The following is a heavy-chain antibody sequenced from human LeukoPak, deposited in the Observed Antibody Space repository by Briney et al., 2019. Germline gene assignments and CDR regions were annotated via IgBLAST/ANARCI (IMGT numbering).Heavy chain of an antibody. Sequence: EAGGSLRLSCAASGFTFSSYSMNWVRQAPGKGLEWVSSISSSSSYIYYADSVKGRFTISRDNAKNSLYLQMNSLRAEDTAVYYCARDQKGYSSSSWYYYYYMDVWGKGTTVTASS. CDR3: ARDQKGYSSSSWYYYYYMDV. CDR1: GFTFSSYS. V-gene: IGHV3-21*01. D-gene: IGHD6-6*01. CDR2: ISSSSSYI. J-gene: IGHJ6*03.